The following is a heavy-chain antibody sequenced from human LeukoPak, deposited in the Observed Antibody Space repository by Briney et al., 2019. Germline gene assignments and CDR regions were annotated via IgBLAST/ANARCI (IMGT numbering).Heavy chain of an antibody. V-gene: IGHV3-23*01. Sequence: GGSLRLSCAASGFTFSSYAMSWVRQAPGKGLEWVAAISGSGGSTYYADSVKGRFTISRDKSKHTLYLQMNSLRDEDPAVYYCARDSPRRLWFGEFRNWFDPWGQGTLVTVSS. CDR1: GFTFSSYA. CDR2: ISGSGGST. J-gene: IGHJ5*02. D-gene: IGHD3-10*01. CDR3: ARDSPRRLWFGEFRNWFDP.